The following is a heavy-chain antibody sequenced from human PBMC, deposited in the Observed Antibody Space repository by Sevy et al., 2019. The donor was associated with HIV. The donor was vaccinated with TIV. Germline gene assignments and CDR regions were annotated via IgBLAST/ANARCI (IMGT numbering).Heavy chain of an antibody. J-gene: IGHJ4*02. CDR1: GFTFDDYA. CDR3: AKGRISRSGYYFDY. Sequence: GGSLRLSCAASGFTFDDYAMHRVRQAPGKGLEWVSGISWNSGSIGYADSVKGRFTISRDNTKNSLYLQMNSLRAEDTALYYCAKGRISRSGYYFDYWGQGTLVTVSS. V-gene: IGHV3-9*01. CDR2: ISWNSGSI. D-gene: IGHD1-26*01.